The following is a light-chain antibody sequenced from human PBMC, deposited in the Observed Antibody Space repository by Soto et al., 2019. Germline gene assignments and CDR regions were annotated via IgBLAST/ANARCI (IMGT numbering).Light chain of an antibody. CDR2: EVS. CDR3: ASFTSRHTYV. Sequence: LTQPTSVSGSPGQSITLSCTGTTSDIGGYNYVSWYQQLPGKAPKLLISEVSLRPSGISDRFSGSKSGNTASLTISGLLAEDESDYFCASFTSRHTYVFGTGTKLTVL. V-gene: IGLV2-14*01. CDR1: TSDIGGYNY. J-gene: IGLJ1*01.